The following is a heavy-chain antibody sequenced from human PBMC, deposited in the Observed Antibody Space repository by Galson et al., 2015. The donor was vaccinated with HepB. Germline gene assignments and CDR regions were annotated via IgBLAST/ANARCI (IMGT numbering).Heavy chain of an antibody. CDR3: ARERAAAGNTDVYYYYGMDD. V-gene: IGHV1-2*04. CDR2: INPNSGGT. CDR1: GYTFTGYY. D-gene: IGHD6-13*01. J-gene: IGHJ6*02. Sequence: SVKVSCKASGYTFTGYYMHWVRQAPGQGLEWMGWINPNSGGTNYAQKFQGWVTMTRDTSISTAYMELSRLRSDDTAVYYCARERAAAGNTDVYYYYGMDDPRPGTPVA.